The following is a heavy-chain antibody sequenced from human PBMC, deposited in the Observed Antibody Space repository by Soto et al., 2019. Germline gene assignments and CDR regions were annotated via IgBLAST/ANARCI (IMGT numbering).Heavy chain of an antibody. V-gene: IGHV3-21*01. CDR1: GFASYYYN. Sequence: GGSLRLSCAASGFASYYYNMNWVRQAPGRGLEWVSSISGSGIDIHFTDSVTGRITISRDNAKTSLYLHMDSLRPEDTANYYCAREGVTNYTDYYFDLWGQGALVTVSS. CDR3: AREGVTNYTDYYFDL. CDR2: ISGSGIDI. J-gene: IGHJ4*01. D-gene: IGHD4-4*01.